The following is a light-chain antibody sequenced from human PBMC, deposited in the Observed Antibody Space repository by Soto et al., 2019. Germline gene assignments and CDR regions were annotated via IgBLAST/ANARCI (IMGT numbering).Light chain of an antibody. CDR1: QSLLHIDGNTY. Sequence: DGVVTQSPLSLPVTLGQSSSISCRSIQSLLHIDGNTYLSWFRQRPGQSPRRLIYKVSNREAGVPDRFSGSGSGTDFTLKISRVEAEDVGLYYCMQGSHWPPITFGQGTRLETK. CDR2: KVS. J-gene: IGKJ5*01. V-gene: IGKV2-30*02. CDR3: MQGSHWPPIT.